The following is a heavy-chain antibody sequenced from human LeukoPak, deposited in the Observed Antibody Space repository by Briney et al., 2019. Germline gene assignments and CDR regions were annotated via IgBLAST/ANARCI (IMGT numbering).Heavy chain of an antibody. CDR2: TYYRSKWYN. CDR3: ARDSLVEGKQLVRTFDY. V-gene: IGHV6-1*01. D-gene: IGHD6-6*01. J-gene: IGHJ4*02. Sequence: QTLSLTCAISGDSVSSNSAAWNWIRQSPSRGLEWLGRTYYRSKWYNDYAVSVKSRITINPDTSKNQFSLQLNSVTPEDTAVYYCARDSLVEGKQLVRTFDYWGQGTLVTVSS. CDR1: GDSVSSNSAA.